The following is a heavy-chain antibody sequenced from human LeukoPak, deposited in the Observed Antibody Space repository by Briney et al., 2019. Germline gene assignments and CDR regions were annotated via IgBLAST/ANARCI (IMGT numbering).Heavy chain of an antibody. J-gene: IGHJ4*02. CDR2: INSGGNT. V-gene: IGHV3-23*01. Sequence: GGSLRLSCAASGFTFRVYAMSWVRQAPGKGLEWVSTINSGGNTYYADSVKGRFTVSRDNSRNTLYLQMNSLRAEDTAVYYCAKDLIKGYDFWSGYYLDYWGQGTLVTVSS. CDR3: AKDLIKGYDFWSGYYLDY. CDR1: GFTFRVYA. D-gene: IGHD3-3*01.